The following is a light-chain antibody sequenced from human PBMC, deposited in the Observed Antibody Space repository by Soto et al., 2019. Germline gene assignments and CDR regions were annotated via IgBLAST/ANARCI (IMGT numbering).Light chain of an antibody. CDR1: PAIASF. CDR3: QQYSTLPHT. CDR2: DAA. V-gene: IGKV1-9*01. J-gene: IGKJ2*01. Sequence: IQLTQSPSSLSASVGDRVTITCRASPAIASFLAWYQQKPGTAPKLLIYDAATLQSGVPSRFSGSRSGTEYTLTISRLEPEDFVVYYCQQYSTLPHTFGQGTKLEVK.